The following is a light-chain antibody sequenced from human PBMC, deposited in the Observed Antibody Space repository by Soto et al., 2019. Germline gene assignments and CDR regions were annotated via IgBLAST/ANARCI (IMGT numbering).Light chain of an antibody. CDR2: GAS. CDR3: QQYNKWPQT. J-gene: IGKJ1*01. CDR1: QSVIID. V-gene: IGKV3-15*01. Sequence: EIVMTQSPATVPVSPGERVTLSCRASQSVIIDLAWYQQKPGQAPRLLIYGASTRATDIPPSFTGSGSGTEFTLTISSLQSEDIAVYYCQQYNKWPQTFGQGTKVDIK.